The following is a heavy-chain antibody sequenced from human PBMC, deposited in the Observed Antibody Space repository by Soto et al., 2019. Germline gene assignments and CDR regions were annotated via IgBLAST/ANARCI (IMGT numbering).Heavy chain of an antibody. Sequence: SQTLSLTCNVSGGSLRRYSSAWLGRSAGKKLEWRDNAFASKNNNLNPSLRDRLSISVDTDKNKFSRMLKSVTAGDTAVYYCSRDLLCCGMDVCGQGTIVTVSS. CDR3: SRDLLCCGMDV. J-gene: IGHJ6*02. CDR1: GGSLRRYS. D-gene: IGHD3-16*01. CDR2: AFASKNN. V-gene: IGHV4-4*08.